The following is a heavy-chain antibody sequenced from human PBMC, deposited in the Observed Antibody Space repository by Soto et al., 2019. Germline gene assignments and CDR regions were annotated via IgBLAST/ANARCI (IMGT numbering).Heavy chain of an antibody. D-gene: IGHD5-18*01. CDR3: ARDGGYSYGGGFDY. CDR2: IYYSGST. V-gene: IGHV4-30-4*01. CDR1: GGSISSGDYY. J-gene: IGHJ4*02. Sequence: QVQLQESGPGLVKPSQTLSLTCTVSGGSISSGDYYWSWIRQPPGKGLEWIGYIYYSGSTYYNPSLKSRVTTSVHTAKNQFCLKLSSVTAADTAVYYCARDGGYSYGGGFDYWGQGTLVTVSS.